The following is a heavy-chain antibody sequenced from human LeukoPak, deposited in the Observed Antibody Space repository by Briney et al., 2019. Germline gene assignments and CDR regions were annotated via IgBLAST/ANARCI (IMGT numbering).Heavy chain of an antibody. J-gene: IGHJ4*02. V-gene: IGHV3-23*01. Sequence: GGSLRLSCVASGFTFSSYWMTWVRQAPGKGLEWVSAISGSGGSTYYADSVKGRFTISRDNSKNTLYLQMNSLRAEDTAVYYCAKKDLGELDLTPFDNWGQGTLVTVSS. CDR1: GFTFSSYW. D-gene: IGHD1-1*01. CDR2: ISGSGGST. CDR3: AKKDLGELDLTPFDN.